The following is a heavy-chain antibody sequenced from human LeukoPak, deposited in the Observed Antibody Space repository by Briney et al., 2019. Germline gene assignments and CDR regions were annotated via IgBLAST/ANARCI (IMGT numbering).Heavy chain of an antibody. CDR2: IDANNGDT. CDR1: GYTFRGNY. CDR3: ARDPSSVTLYFFDY. J-gene: IGHJ4*02. V-gene: IGHV1-2*02. D-gene: IGHD4-11*01. Sequence: ASVKISCKASGYTFRGNYIHWLRQAPGKGLEGMGWIDANNGDTKSAQKFQGRVTMSRDTSISTAYMDLSSLSPDDAAVYYCARDPSSVTLYFFDYWGQGTLVTVSS.